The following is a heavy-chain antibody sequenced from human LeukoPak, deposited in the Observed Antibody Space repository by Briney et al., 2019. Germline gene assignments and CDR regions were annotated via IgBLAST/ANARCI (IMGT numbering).Heavy chain of an antibody. D-gene: IGHD3-3*01. V-gene: IGHV3-33*01. J-gene: IGHJ4*02. CDR1: GFTFSSYG. CDR2: IWYDGSNK. Sequence: TGESLRLSCAASGFTFSSYGMHWVRQAPGKGLEWVAVIWYDGSNKYYADSVKGRFTISRDNSKNTLYLQMNSLRAEDTAVYYCAREGAIFGVVHREFDYWGQGTLVTVSS. CDR3: AREGAIFGVVHREFDY.